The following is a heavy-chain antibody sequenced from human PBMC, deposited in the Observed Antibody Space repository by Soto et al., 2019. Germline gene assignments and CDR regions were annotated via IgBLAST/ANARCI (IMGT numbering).Heavy chain of an antibody. CDR3: FRGGGSRVHLSCLDF. J-gene: IGHJ3*01. CDR2: IFYDGTEQ. V-gene: IGHV3-33*01. CDR1: GFTFRPYG. D-gene: IGHD1-1*01. Sequence: QVQLVESGGGVFQPGTSLRLSCAASGFTFRPYGMHWVRQAPGKGLEWVAVIFYDGTEQYYADSVKGRLAISRDNPGNMVYLQMNSRRAEDTGVYFCFRGGGSRVHLSCLDFWGQGTTVVVSS.